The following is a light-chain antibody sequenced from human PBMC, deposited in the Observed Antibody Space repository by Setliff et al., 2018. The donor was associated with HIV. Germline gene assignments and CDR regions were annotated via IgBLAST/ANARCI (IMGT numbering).Light chain of an antibody. CDR2: DDN. CDR3: QVWDGNSDHYV. Sequence: SYELTQPPSVSVAPGKTARITCGGNNIGSKSVHWYQQKPGQAPVLVVYDDNDRPSGIPERFSGSNSGNTATLTISRVEAGDEADYYCQVWDGNSDHYVFGTGTKVAVL. V-gene: IGLV3-21*03. J-gene: IGLJ1*01. CDR1: NIGSKS.